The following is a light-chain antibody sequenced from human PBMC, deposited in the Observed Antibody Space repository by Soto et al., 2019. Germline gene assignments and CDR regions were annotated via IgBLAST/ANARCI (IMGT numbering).Light chain of an antibody. Sequence: QSVLTQSPSASASLGASVKLTCTLSSGHSSHTIAWHQQQPEKGPRYLMKLNSDGSHSKGDGIPDRFSGSISGAERYLTISSLQSEDEADYYCQTWDTGIRVFGGGTKLTVL. CDR1: SGHSSHT. J-gene: IGLJ2*01. CDR2: LNSDGSH. V-gene: IGLV4-69*01. CDR3: QTWDTGIRV.